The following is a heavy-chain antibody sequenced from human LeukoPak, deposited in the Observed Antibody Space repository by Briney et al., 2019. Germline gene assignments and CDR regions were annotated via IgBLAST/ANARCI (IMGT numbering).Heavy chain of an antibody. CDR3: ARVDILTGYHDY. D-gene: IGHD3-9*01. CDR2: IYTSGST. Sequence: PSETLSLXCTISGGSISSGSYYRSWIRQPAETGLEWIGRIYTSGSTNYYPSLKRRVAISVYTSKNQFSLKLSSVTAADTAVYYCARVDILTGYHDYWGQGTLVTVSS. V-gene: IGHV4-61*02. CDR1: GGSISSGSYY. J-gene: IGHJ4*02.